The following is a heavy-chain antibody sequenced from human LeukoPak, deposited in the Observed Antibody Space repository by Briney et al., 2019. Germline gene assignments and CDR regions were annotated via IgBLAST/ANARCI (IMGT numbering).Heavy chain of an antibody. CDR1: GGSFSGYY. D-gene: IGHD6-19*01. CDR3: ARVQGRYTGYSSGWAQGYYFDY. CDR2: INHSGST. Sequence: PSETLSLTCAVYGGSFSGYYWSWIRQPPGKGLEWIGEINHSGSTNYNPSLKGRVTISVDTSKNQFSLKLSSVTAADTAVYYCARVQGRYTGYSSGWAQGYYFDYWGQGTLVTVSS. V-gene: IGHV4-34*01. J-gene: IGHJ4*02.